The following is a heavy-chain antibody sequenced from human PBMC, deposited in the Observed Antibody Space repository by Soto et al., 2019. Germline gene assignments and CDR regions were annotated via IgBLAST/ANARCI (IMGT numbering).Heavy chain of an antibody. CDR3: ASSLYSGSYYFDY. J-gene: IGHJ4*02. V-gene: IGHV4-30-4*01. Sequence: PSETLSLTCTVSGGSISSGDYYWSWIRQPPGKGLEWIGYIYYSGSTYYNPSLKSRVTISVDTSKNQFSLKLSSVTAADTAVYYCASSLYSGSYYFDYWGQGTLVTVSS. D-gene: IGHD1-26*01. CDR1: GGSISSGDYY. CDR2: IYYSGST.